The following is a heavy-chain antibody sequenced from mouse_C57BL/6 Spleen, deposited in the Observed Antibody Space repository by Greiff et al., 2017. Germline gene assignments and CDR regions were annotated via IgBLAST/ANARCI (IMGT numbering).Heavy chain of an antibody. J-gene: IGHJ2*01. CDR3: ARSGMVIDCGY. CDR1: GYAFSSSW. CDR2: IYPGDGDT. V-gene: IGHV1-82*01. Sequence: QVQLQQSGPELVKPGASVKISCKASGYAFSSSWMNWVKQRPGKGLEWIGRIYPGDGDTNYNGKFKGKATLTADKSSSTAYMQLSSLTSEDSAVYFGARSGMVIDCGYWGQGTTLTVSS. D-gene: IGHD2-2*01.